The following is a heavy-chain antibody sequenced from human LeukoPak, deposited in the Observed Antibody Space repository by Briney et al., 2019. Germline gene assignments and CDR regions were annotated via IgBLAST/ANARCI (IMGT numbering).Heavy chain of an antibody. CDR1: GYTFTSYD. D-gene: IGHD3-10*01. CDR2: MNPNSGNT. CDR3: ARGAEYGSGSYSSRDY. J-gene: IGHJ4*02. Sequence: ASVKVSCKASGYTFTSYDINWVRQATGQGLEWMGWMNPNSGNTGYAQKFQGRVTMTRNTSISTAYMELSSLRSEDTAVYYCARGAEYGSGSYSSRDYWGQGTLATVSS. V-gene: IGHV1-8*01.